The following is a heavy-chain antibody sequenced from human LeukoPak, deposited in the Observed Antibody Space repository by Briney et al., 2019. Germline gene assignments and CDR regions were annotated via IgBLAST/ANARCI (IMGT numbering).Heavy chain of an antibody. CDR2: IYQSGST. D-gene: IGHD5-24*01. Sequence: SETLSLTCTVSGGSISSYYWSWIRQPPGKGLEWIGYIYQSGSTYYNPSLKNRATISVDRSKNQFSLILGSVTAADTAVYYCADRAGYDAFDIWGQGTMVTVSS. J-gene: IGHJ3*02. CDR1: GGSISSYY. CDR3: ADRAGYDAFDI. V-gene: IGHV4-59*12.